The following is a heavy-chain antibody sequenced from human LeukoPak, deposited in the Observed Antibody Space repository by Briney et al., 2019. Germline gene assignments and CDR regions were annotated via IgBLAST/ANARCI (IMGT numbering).Heavy chain of an antibody. D-gene: IGHD6-19*01. CDR3: ARQRGSGCLDY. V-gene: IGHV3-7*01. J-gene: IGHJ4*02. CDR1: RCTLSNYW. Sequence: GGSLRLSCAASRCTLSNYWMSWVRQAPGKGLEWVGNIKQNGSETYYVDSVKGRFTISRDNAKNSPALQTNSLRAEDTAVYYCARQRGSGCLDYWGQGTLVTVSS. CDR2: IKQNGSET.